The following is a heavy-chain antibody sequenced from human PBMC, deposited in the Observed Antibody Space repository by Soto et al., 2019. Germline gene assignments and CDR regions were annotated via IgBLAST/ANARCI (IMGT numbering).Heavy chain of an antibody. CDR3: ARGRATVTTNFEGFDP. J-gene: IGHJ5*02. CDR2: MDVDSGNT. CDR1: GFTFTSSA. V-gene: IGHV1-8*02. Sequence: EASVKVSCKASGFTFTSSAMQWVRQARGQGLEWMGWMDVDSGNTGYAQKFQDRVTMTRNTSISTAYMELSSLRSEDTAVYYCARGRATVTTNFEGFDPWGQGTLVTVSS. D-gene: IGHD4-17*01.